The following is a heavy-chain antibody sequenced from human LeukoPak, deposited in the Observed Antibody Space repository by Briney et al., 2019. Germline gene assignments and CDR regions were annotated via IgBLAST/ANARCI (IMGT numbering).Heavy chain of an antibody. CDR3: GRARGYSYGFYWYFDL. D-gene: IGHD5-18*01. V-gene: IGHV4-4*07. CDR2: IYTSGST. Sequence: SETLSLTCTVSGGSISSYYWSWIRQPAGKGLEWIGRIYTSGSTNYNPSLKSRVTMSVDTSKNQFSLKLSSVTAADTAVYYCGRARGYSYGFYWYFDLWGRGTLVTVSS. J-gene: IGHJ2*01. CDR1: GGSISSYY.